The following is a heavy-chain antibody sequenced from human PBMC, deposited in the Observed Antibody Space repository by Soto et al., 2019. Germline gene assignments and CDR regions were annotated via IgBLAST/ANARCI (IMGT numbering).Heavy chain of an antibody. V-gene: IGHV5-10-1*01. D-gene: IGHD3-16*02. CDR1: GYSFTSYW. J-gene: IGHJ4*02. Sequence: PGEALKISCKGSGYSFTSYWISWVRQMPGKGLEWMGRIDPSDSYTNYSPSFQGHVTISADKSISTAYLQWSSLKASDTAMYYCALGDYVWGSYRSYYFDCWGQGTVVPVSA. CDR3: ALGDYVWGSYRSYYFDC. CDR2: IDPSDSYT.